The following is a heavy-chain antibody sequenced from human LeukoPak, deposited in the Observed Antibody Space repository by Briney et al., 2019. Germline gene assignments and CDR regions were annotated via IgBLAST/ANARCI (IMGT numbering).Heavy chain of an antibody. CDR2: IIPIFGTA. V-gene: IGHV1-69*13. CDR3: ARSPRPHYYDSSGYYSVFDY. CDR1: GGTFSSYA. J-gene: IGHJ4*02. Sequence: VASVKASCKASGGTFSSYAISWVRQAPGQGLEWMGGIIPIFGTANYAQRFQGRVTITADESTSTAYMELSSLRSEDTAVYYCARSPRPHYYDSSGYYSVFDYWGQGTLVTVSS. D-gene: IGHD3-22*01.